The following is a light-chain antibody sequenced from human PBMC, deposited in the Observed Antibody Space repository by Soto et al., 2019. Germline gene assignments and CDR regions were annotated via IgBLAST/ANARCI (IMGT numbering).Light chain of an antibody. CDR3: GTWDSSLSAGV. CDR1: SSNIGNNY. J-gene: IGLJ1*01. Sequence: QAVVTQPPSVSAAPGEKVTISSSGSSSNIGNNYVSWYQQLPGTAPKLLIYENNKRPSGIPDRFSGSKSGTSATLGITGLQTGDEADYYCGTWDSSLSAGVFGTGTKLTVL. V-gene: IGLV1-51*02. CDR2: ENN.